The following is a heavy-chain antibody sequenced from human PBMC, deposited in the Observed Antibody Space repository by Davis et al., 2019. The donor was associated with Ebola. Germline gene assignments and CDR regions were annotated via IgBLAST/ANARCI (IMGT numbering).Heavy chain of an antibody. Sequence: AASVKVSCKASGYSFTSYLIHWVRHAPGQGLEWMGIIDPSGGSTNYAQSFQGRITLTRDTSTSAVYMELNSLRSDDTAFYYCARDRGNNWIDPWGQGTLVTVSS. CDR1: GYSFTSYL. CDR2: IDPSGGST. CDR3: ARDRGNNWIDP. V-gene: IGHV1-46*01. J-gene: IGHJ5*02.